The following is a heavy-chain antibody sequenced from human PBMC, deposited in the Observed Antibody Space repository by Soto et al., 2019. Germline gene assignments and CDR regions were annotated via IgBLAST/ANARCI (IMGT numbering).Heavy chain of an antibody. V-gene: IGHV3-33*01. CDR3: AREVVPAAIIQSSYYYYYMDV. CDR2: IWYDGSNK. D-gene: IGHD2-2*01. Sequence: GGSLRLSCAASGFTFSSYGMHWVRQAPGKGLEWVAVIWYDGSNKYYADSVKGRFTISRDNSKNTLYLQMNSLRAEDTAVYYCAREVVPAAIIQSSYYYYYMDVWGKGTTVTVSS. J-gene: IGHJ6*03. CDR1: GFTFSSYG.